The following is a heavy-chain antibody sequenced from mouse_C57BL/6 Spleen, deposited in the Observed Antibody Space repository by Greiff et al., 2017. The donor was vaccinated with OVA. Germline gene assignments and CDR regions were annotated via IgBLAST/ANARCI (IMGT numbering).Heavy chain of an antibody. CDR1: GYTFTSYW. V-gene: IGHV1-50*01. Sequence: QVQLQQPGAELVKPGASVKLSCKASGYTFTSYWMQWVKQRPGQGLEWIGEIDPSDSYTNYNQKFKGKATLTVDTSSSSAYMQLSSLTSEDSAVDYCARRDDDYEDYWGQGTTLTVSS. CDR3: ARRDDDYEDY. CDR2: IDPSDSYT. J-gene: IGHJ2*01. D-gene: IGHD2-3*01.